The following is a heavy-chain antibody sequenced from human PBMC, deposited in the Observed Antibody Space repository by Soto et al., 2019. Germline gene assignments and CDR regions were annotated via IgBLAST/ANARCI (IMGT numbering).Heavy chain of an antibody. Sequence: PGGSLRLSCAASGFTFSSYAMHLVRQAQGKGLEWVAVISYDGSNKYYADSVKGRFTISRDNSKNTLYLQMNSLRAEDTAVYYCARDPLLVVVTSYWFDPWGQGTLVTVSS. CDR3: ARDPLLVVVTSYWFDP. V-gene: IGHV3-30-3*01. CDR1: GFTFSSYA. D-gene: IGHD2-21*02. J-gene: IGHJ5*02. CDR2: ISYDGSNK.